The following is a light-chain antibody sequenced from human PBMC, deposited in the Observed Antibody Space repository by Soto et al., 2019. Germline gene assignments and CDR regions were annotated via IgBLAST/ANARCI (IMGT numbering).Light chain of an antibody. CDR3: QQYSSYPYT. CDR2: KAS. V-gene: IGKV1-5*03. Sequence: DIQMTQSPSTLSASVGDRVTITCRASQSISSWLAWYQQRPGKAPKLLIYKASSLQSGVPSVFSGSGSGTEFNLTISSLQPDDFATYHCQQYSSYPYTFGQGNKLEI. J-gene: IGKJ2*01. CDR1: QSISSW.